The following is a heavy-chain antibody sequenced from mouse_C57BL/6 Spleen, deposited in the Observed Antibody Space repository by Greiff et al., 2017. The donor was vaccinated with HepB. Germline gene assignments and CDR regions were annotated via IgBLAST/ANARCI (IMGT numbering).Heavy chain of an antibody. CDR1: GYTFTSYW. CDR3: ASRRYYDGYFDV. CDR2: IYPGSGST. D-gene: IGHD2-4*01. J-gene: IGHJ1*03. Sequence: QVQLHQPGAELVKPGASVKMSCKASGYTFTSYWITWVKQRPGQGLEWIGDIYPGSGSTNYNEKFKSKATLTVDTSSSTAYMQLSSLTSEDSAVYYCASRRYYDGYFDVWGTGTTVTVSS. V-gene: IGHV1-55*01.